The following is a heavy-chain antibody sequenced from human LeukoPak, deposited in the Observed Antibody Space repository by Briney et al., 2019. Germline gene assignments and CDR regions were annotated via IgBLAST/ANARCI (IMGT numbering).Heavy chain of an antibody. CDR3: ARERPSSYYSDY. CDR1: GYPVNSFY. CDR2: IYPSGGSA. Sequence: ASVKVSCKASGYPVNSFYTHWVRQAPGQGLEWVGIIYPSGGSASFTQKFQGRVTMTRDTSTSTFYMELSSLRSEDTAVYFCARERPSSYYSDYWGQGTLVTVSS. J-gene: IGHJ4*02. V-gene: IGHV1-46*02.